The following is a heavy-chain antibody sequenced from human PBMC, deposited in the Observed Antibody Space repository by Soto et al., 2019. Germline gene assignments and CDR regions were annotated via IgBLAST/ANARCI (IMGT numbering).Heavy chain of an antibody. CDR2: ISSSSSYI. CDR3: ARLYGSEHYGMDV. J-gene: IGHJ6*02. CDR1: GFTFSSYS. V-gene: IGHV3-21*01. Sequence: PGGSLRLSCAASGFTFSSYSMNWVRQAPGKGLEWVSSISSSSSYIYYADSVKGRFTISRDNAENPLYLQMNSLRAEDTAVYYCARLYGSEHYGMDVWGQGTTVTVSS. D-gene: IGHD3-10*01.